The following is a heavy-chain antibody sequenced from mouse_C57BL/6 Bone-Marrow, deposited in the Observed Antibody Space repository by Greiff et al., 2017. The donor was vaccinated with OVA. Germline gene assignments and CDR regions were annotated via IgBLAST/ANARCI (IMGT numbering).Heavy chain of an antibody. CDR1: GYTFTSYG. J-gene: IGHJ2*01. CDR2: IYPRSGNT. CDR3: ARSAFTTVVATPFDY. D-gene: IGHD1-1*01. Sequence: VQLQQSGAELARPGASVKLSCKASGYTFTSYGISWVKQRTGQGLEWIGEIYPRSGNTYYNEKFKGKATLTADKSSSTAYMELRSLTSEDSAVYFCARSAFTTVVATPFDYWGQGTTLTVSS. V-gene: IGHV1-81*01.